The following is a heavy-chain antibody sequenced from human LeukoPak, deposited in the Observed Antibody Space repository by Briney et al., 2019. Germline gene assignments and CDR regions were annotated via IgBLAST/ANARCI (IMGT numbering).Heavy chain of an antibody. CDR3: ARVLAVVVPAAMNY. V-gene: IGHV1-8*03. D-gene: IGHD2-2*01. CDR1: GYTFTSYD. J-gene: IGHJ4*02. CDR2: MNPNSGNT. Sequence: ASVKVSCKASGYTFTSYDINWVRQATGQGLEWMGWMNPNSGNTGYAQKFQGRVTITRNTSISTAYMELSSLRSDDTAVYYCARVLAVVVPAAMNYWGQGTLVTVSS.